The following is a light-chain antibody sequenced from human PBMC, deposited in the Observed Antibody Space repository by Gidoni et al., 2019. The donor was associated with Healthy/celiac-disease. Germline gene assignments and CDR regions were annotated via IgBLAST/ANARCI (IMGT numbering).Light chain of an antibody. CDR2: EVT. Sequence: QSALTQPPSASGSPGQSVTISCTGTSSDVGDYVSWYQQHPGKAPKLMIYEVTKRPSGVPDRFSGSKSGNTASLTVSGLQADDEADYYCSSYAGSNNRVVFGGGTKLAVL. V-gene: IGLV2-8*01. CDR1: SSDVGDY. CDR3: SSYAGSNNRVV. J-gene: IGLJ2*01.